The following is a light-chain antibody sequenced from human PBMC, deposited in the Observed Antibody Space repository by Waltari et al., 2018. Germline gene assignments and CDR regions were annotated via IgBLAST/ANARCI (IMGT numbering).Light chain of an antibody. CDR1: TSDVQPYHL. CDR2: DVS. Sequence: QSALPQPPSVSGSPGQSITISCAGTTSDVQPYHLVSWYHHHPGKAPKLMIHDVSKRPSGVSDRFSGSKSGNTASLTICGLEAEDEADYYCWSFADSSAHGVFGGGTKLTVL. J-gene: IGLJ3*02. V-gene: IGLV2-23*02. CDR3: WSFADSSAHGV.